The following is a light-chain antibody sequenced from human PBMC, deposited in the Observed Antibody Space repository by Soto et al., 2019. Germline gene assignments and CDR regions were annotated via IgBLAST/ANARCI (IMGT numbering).Light chain of an antibody. CDR3: NSYTSSSARV. J-gene: IGLJ3*02. CDR2: EVS. V-gene: IGLV2-14*01. CDR1: SSDVGAYNY. Sequence: QSALTQPASVSGSPGQSITISCTGTSSDVGAYNYVSWYQQHPGKAPKLIIYEVSNRLSGVSNRFSGSKSANTASLTISGLQAEDEADYYCNSYTSSSARVFGGGTKLTVL.